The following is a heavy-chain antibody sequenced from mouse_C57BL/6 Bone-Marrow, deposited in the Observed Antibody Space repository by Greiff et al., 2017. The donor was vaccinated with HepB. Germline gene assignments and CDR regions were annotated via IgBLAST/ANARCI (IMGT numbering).Heavy chain of an antibody. CDR1: GYTFTSYW. J-gene: IGHJ2*01. CDR3: ARRQTAQASLDY. CDR2: IYPGSGST. Sequence: QVQLKQPGAELVKPGASVKMSCKASGYTFTSYWITWVKQRPGQGLEWIGDIYPGSGSTNYNEKFKSKATLTVDTSSSTAYMQLSSLTSEDSAVYYCARRQTAQASLDYWGQGTTLTVSS. D-gene: IGHD3-2*02. V-gene: IGHV1-55*01.